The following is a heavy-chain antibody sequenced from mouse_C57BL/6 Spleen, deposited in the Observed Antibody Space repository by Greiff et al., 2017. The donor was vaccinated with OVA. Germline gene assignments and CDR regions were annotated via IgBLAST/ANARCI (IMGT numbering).Heavy chain of an antibody. Sequence: QVQLQQPGAELVKPGASVKLSCKASGYTFTSYWMHWVKQRPGRGLEWIGRIDPGSGGTKYNGKFKGKATLTVDKTSSTAYMQLSSLTSENSAVYSGSRSYDYGDWFAYWGQGTLVTVSA. J-gene: IGHJ3*01. CDR1: GYTFTSYW. V-gene: IGHV1-72*01. CDR2: IDPGSGGT. CDR3: SRSYDYGDWFAY. D-gene: IGHD2-4*01.